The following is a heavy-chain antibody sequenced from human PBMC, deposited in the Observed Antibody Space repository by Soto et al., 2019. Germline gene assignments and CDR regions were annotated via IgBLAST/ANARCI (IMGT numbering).Heavy chain of an antibody. Sequence: PGGSLRLSCAASGFTFSSYAMSWVRQAPGKGLEWVSAISGSGGSTYYAESVKGRFTISRDNSKNTLYLQMNSLRAEDTAVYYCASSELRYCSVGSCQNNHPSKYYYYYYGMDVWGQGTTVTVSS. CDR2: ISGSGGST. D-gene: IGHD2-15*01. CDR3: ASSELRYCSVGSCQNNHPSKYYYYYYGMDV. V-gene: IGHV3-23*01. CDR1: GFTFSSYA. J-gene: IGHJ6*02.